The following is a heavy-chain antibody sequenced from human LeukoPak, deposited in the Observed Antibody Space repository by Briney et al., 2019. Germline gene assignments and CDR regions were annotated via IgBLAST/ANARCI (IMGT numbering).Heavy chain of an antibody. J-gene: IGHJ4*02. D-gene: IGHD3-22*01. V-gene: IGHV4-34*01. Sequence: TSETLSLTCAVYGGSFSAYYWSWIRQPPGKGLEWIGEINHSGSTNYNPSLKSPVTISVDTSKNQFSLKLSSVTAADTAVYYCARRGVYYDSSGYHYYFDCWGQGTLVTVSS. CDR2: INHSGST. CDR3: ARRGVYYDSSGYHYYFDC. CDR1: GGSFSAYY.